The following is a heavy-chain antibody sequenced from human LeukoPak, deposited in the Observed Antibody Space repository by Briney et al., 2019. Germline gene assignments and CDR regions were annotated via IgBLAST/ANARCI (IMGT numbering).Heavy chain of an antibody. Sequence: GGSLRLSRAASGFTFSNYWMNWVRQAPGKGLEWVANIKRDGSEKYYVDSVKGRFTISRDNAKNLLYLQMNSLRAEDTAVYYCVKTAYGDYGYFDYWGQGTLVTVSS. CDR2: IKRDGSEK. J-gene: IGHJ4*02. CDR3: VKTAYGDYGYFDY. V-gene: IGHV3-7*03. CDR1: GFTFSNYW. D-gene: IGHD4-17*01.